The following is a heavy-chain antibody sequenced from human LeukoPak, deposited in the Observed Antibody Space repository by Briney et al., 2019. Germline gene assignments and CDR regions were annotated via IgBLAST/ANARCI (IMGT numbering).Heavy chain of an antibody. V-gene: IGHV4-34*01. D-gene: IGHD6-13*01. J-gene: IGHJ5*02. Sequence: SETLSLTCAVYGRSFSGYYWSWIRQPPGKGLEWIGEINHSGSTNYNPSLKSRVTISVDTSKNQFSLKLSSVTAADPDVYYCARRGPYSRSWYPSNWFDRWGQGTLVTVSS. CDR3: ARRGPYSRSWYPSNWFDR. CDR2: INHSGST. CDR1: GRSFSGYY.